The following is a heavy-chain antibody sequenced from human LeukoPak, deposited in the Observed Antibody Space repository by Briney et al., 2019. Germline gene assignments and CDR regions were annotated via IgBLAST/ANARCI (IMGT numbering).Heavy chain of an antibody. J-gene: IGHJ3*02. V-gene: IGHV3-7*01. CDR2: IKQDGSNK. CDR3: AKMVGATPEPRDAFDI. D-gene: IGHD2-8*01. Sequence: GGSLRLSCAASGFTFSSYWMNWVRQAPGKGLEWVANIKQDGSNKYYADSVKGRFTISRDNSKNTLYLQMNSLRAEDTAVYYCAKMVGATPEPRDAFDIWGQGTMVTVSS. CDR1: GFTFSSYW.